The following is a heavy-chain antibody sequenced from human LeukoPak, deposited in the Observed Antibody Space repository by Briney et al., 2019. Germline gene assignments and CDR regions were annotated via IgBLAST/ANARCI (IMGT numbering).Heavy chain of an antibody. J-gene: IGHJ5*02. V-gene: IGHV4-39*01. Sequence: PSETLSLTCTVSGGSISTSSTYWGWIRQPPGKDLEWIGRIYYTGTTYYNPSRKSRFTISVDTSKNQFSLKRTSVTAADTAVYYCARSLAGDGPTHNWFDPWGQGTLVTVSS. CDR2: IYYTGTT. CDR1: GGSISTSSTY. D-gene: IGHD6-13*01. CDR3: ARSLAGDGPTHNWFDP.